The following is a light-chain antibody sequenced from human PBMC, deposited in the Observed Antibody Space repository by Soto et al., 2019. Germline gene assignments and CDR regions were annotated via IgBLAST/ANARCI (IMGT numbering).Light chain of an antibody. CDR3: QQYYSYPPLT. V-gene: IGKV1-16*01. Sequence: DIQLTQSPSSLSASVGDRVTITCQASQDIRNYLNWYQQKPGKAPKLLIYAASTLQSGVPSRFSGSGSGTDFTLTISCLQSEDFATYYCQQYYSYPPLTFGGGTKVDIK. J-gene: IGKJ4*01. CDR2: AAS. CDR1: QDIRNY.